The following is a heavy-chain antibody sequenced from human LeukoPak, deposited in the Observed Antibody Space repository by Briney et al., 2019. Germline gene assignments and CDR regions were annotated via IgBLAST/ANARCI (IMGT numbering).Heavy chain of an antibody. D-gene: IGHD4-23*01. J-gene: IGHJ4*02. V-gene: IGHV3-15*01. CDR2: FTSKSDGGTT. CDR3: TGNNFDY. Sequence: GGSLRLSCAASGFSVRYARMNWVRQAPGKGLEWIGRFTSKSDGGTTDYTAPVKGRFTISSDDSRNTLYLQMNSLKTEDTAVYYCTGNNFDYWGQGTLVTVSS. CDR1: GFSVRYAR.